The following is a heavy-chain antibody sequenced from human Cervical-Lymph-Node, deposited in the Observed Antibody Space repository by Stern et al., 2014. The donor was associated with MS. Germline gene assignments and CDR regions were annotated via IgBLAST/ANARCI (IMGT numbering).Heavy chain of an antibody. CDR3: ASSVGELTPEAV. CDR2: IFPMFGTA. V-gene: IGHV1-69*01. J-gene: IGHJ6*02. D-gene: IGHD3-10*01. Sequence: QVQLVQSGAEVKKPGSSVRVSCKASGGTFSSYAISWVRQAPGQGLEWMGGIFPMFGTANYAQKFQGRVTITADDSTTTAYMEVSSLRSEDTAVYYCASSVGELTPEAVWGQGTTVTVFS. CDR1: GGTFSSYA.